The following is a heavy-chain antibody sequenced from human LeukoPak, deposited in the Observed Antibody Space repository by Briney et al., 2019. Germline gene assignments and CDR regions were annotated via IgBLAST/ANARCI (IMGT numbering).Heavy chain of an antibody. CDR3: ARKGYSYGHDFDY. D-gene: IGHD5-18*01. Sequence: SETLSLTCTVSGGSISSGDYYWSWIRQHPGKGLEWIGYIYYSGSTYYNPSLKSRVTISIDTSKNQFSLKLSSVTAADTAVYYCARKGYSYGHDFDYWGQGTLVTVSS. CDR2: IYYSGST. J-gene: IGHJ4*02. CDR1: GGSISSGDYY. V-gene: IGHV4-31*03.